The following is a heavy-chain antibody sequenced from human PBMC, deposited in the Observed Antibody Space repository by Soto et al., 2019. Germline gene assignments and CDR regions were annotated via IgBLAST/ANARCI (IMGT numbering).Heavy chain of an antibody. CDR1: GFTVSSTC. CDR3: ARDQGYSHY. V-gene: IGHV3-66*01. Sequence: EVQLVESGGGLVQPGGSLRLSCATSGFTVSSTCMSWVRQAPGKGLEWVSVIYSGGSTYYADSVKGRFTISRDNSKNTLHLQMNSLRAEDTAVYYCARDQGYSHYWGQGTLVTVSS. CDR2: IYSGGST. J-gene: IGHJ4*02. D-gene: IGHD5-18*01.